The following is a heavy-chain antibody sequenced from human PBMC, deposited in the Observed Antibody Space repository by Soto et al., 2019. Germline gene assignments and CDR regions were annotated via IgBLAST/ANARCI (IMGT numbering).Heavy chain of an antibody. CDR3: AKSSSGLRDYFDS. J-gene: IGHJ4*02. Sequence: GGSLRLSCVVSGFTLSTFAMHWVRQAPGKGLEWVATTSYDGLNTFYGESVRGRFSISRDTSKNTLLLQMNSLKTEDTAVYYCAKSSSGLRDYFDSWGRGTLVTVSS. CDR1: GFTLSTFA. V-gene: IGHV3-30-3*02. D-gene: IGHD3-10*01. CDR2: TSYDGLNT.